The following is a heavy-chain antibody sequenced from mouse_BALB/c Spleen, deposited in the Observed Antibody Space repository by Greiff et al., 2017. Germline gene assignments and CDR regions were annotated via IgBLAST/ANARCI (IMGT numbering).Heavy chain of an antibody. J-gene: IGHJ2*01. V-gene: IGHV5-6-3*01. Sequence: EVQVVESGGGLVQPGGSLKLSCAASGFTFSSYGMSWVRQTPDKRLELVATINSNGGSTYYPDSVKGRFTISRDNAKNTLYLQMSSLKSEDTAMYYCARGRYYGSSYYFDYWGQGTTLTVSS. D-gene: IGHD1-1*01. CDR2: INSNGGST. CDR1: GFTFSSYG. CDR3: ARGRYYGSSYYFDY.